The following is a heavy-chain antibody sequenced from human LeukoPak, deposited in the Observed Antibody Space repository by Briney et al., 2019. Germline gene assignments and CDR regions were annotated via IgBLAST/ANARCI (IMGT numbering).Heavy chain of an antibody. V-gene: IGHV3-11*01. Sequence: GGSLRLSCAASGFTFSDHYMSWIRQAPGKGLEWVSYISSSGSTIYYADSVKGRFTLSRDNAKNSLYLQMNSLRAEDTAVYYCARVSVAGHYYGYWGQGTLVTVSS. D-gene: IGHD6-19*01. CDR3: ARVSVAGHYYGY. CDR1: GFTFSDHY. J-gene: IGHJ4*02. CDR2: ISSSGSTI.